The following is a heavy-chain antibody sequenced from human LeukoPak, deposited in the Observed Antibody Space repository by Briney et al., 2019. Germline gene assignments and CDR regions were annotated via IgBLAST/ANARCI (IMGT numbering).Heavy chain of an antibody. CDR3: ARKTVVGSYFDY. Sequence: GSLRLSCAASGLTFSAYWMSWVRQAPGKGQEWVANIKQDGSDKYYVDSVKGRFTISRDNAKNSLYLQMNSLRAEDTAVYYCARKTVVGSYFDYWGQGTPVTVSS. CDR1: GLTFSAYW. J-gene: IGHJ4*02. D-gene: IGHD4-23*01. CDR2: IKQDGSDK. V-gene: IGHV3-7*03.